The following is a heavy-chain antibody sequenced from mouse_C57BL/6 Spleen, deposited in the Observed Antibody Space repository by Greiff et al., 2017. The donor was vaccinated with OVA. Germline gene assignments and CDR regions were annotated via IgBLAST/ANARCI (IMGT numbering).Heavy chain of an antibody. V-gene: IGHV1-61*01. CDR2: IYPSDSET. J-gene: IGHJ1*03. D-gene: IGHD1-1*01. CDR3: ARGTDYGSSHWYFDV. Sequence: QVQLQQPGAELVRPGSSVKLSCKASGYTFTSYWLDWVKQRPGQGLEWIGNIYPSDSETHYNQKFKDKATMTVDKSSSTAYMQLSSLTSEDSAVYYYARGTDYGSSHWYFDVWGTGTTVTVSS. CDR1: GYTFTSYW.